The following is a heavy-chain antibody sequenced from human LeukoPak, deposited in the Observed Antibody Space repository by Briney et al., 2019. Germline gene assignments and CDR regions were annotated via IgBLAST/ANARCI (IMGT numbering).Heavy chain of an antibody. J-gene: IGHJ4*02. Sequence: SETLSLTCTVSGGSMSDFYWSWIRQPAGKGLEWIGRISASGTTDYNPSLKRRLTMSVDTSKNQVSLRLSSVTAADTAMYYCTKGSPYNWNLFDHWGQGALVTVSS. CDR3: TKGSPYNWNLFDH. CDR2: ISASGTT. D-gene: IGHD1-20*01. CDR1: GGSMSDFY. V-gene: IGHV4-4*07.